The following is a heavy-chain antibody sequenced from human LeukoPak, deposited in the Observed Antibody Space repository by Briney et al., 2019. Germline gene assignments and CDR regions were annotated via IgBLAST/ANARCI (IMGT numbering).Heavy chain of an antibody. CDR2: INHAGST. D-gene: IGHD2-15*01. J-gene: IGHJ4*02. CDR3: ARAFGRYCSGESCYPFDY. CDR1: GGSITDYF. Sequence: SETLSLTCAVYGGSITDYFWTLIRQPPGKGMEWIGEINHAGSTNYNPSLKSRLTISVDTSKNQFSLKLRSVTAADTAVYYCARAFGRYCSGESCYPFDYWGQGTLVTVSS. V-gene: IGHV4-34*01.